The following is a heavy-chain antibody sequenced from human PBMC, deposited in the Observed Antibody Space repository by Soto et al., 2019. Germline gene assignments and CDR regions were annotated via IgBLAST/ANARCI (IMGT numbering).Heavy chain of an antibody. D-gene: IGHD1-1*01. CDR2: ISNSFSDGNT. V-gene: IGHV3-23*01. Sequence: GGSLRLSCAASGFTFSNYAMNWVRQAPGKGLEWVSAISNSFSDGNTHYADSVKVRFTISRDNDKNTVFLEMNSLRAEDTAVYYCAKVFSPERGNYFDYWGQGTLVTVS. CDR3: AKVFSPERGNYFDY. CDR1: GFTFSNYA. J-gene: IGHJ4*02.